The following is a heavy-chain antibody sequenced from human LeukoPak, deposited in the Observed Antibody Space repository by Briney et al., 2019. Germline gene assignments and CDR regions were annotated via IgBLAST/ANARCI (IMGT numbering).Heavy chain of an antibody. CDR2: INTDGSST. V-gene: IGHV3-74*01. D-gene: IGHD2-2*01. J-gene: IGHJ6*02. Sequence: GGSLRLSCAASGFTFTRYWMHWVRQAPGKGLVWVSRINTDGSSTAYADSVKGRFTISRDNSKNSLYLQMNSLRAEDTALYYCAKDSLKSRPAPHYYYYYGMDVWGQGTTVTVSS. CDR1: GFTFTRYW. CDR3: AKDSLKSRPAPHYYYYYGMDV.